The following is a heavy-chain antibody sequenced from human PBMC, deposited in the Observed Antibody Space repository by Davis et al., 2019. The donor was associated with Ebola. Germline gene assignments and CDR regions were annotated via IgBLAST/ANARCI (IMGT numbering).Heavy chain of an antibody. Sequence: PGGSLRLSCAASGFTFDDYAMHWVRQAPGKGLEWVSGISWNSGSIGYADSVKGRFTISRDNAKNSLYLQMNSLRAEDTALYYCAKAVADIYFDYWGQGTLVTVSS. CDR3: AKAVADIYFDY. J-gene: IGHJ4*02. V-gene: IGHV3-9*01. D-gene: IGHD6-19*01. CDR2: ISWNSGSI. CDR1: GFTFDDYA.